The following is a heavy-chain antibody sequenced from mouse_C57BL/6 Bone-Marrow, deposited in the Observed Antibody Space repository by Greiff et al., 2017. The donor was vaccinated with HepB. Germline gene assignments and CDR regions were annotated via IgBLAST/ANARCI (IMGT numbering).Heavy chain of an antibody. D-gene: IGHD1-2*01. J-gene: IGHJ1*03. CDR3: ARDAPLLRYWYFDV. Sequence: EVQGVESGGGLVQSGRSLRLSCATSGFTFSDFYMEWVRQAPGKGLEWIAASRNKANDYTTEYSASVKGRFIVSRDTSQSILYLQMKALRADDTAIYYCARDAPLLRYWYFDVWGTGTTVTVSS. CDR1: GFTFSDFY. CDR2: SRNKANDYTT. V-gene: IGHV7-1*01.